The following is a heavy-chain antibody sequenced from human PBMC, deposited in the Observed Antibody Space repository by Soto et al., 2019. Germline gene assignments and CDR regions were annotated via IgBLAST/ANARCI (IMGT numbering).Heavy chain of an antibody. J-gene: IGHJ6*02. CDR3: AKRILEWLVSGGMDV. V-gene: IGHV3-23*01. D-gene: IGHD3-3*01. CDR2: ISGSGGST. Sequence: AGGSLRLSCAASGFTFSSYAMSWVRQAPGKGLEWVSAISGSGGSTYYADSVKGRFTISRDNSKNTLYLQMNSLRAEDTAVYYCAKRILEWLVSGGMDVWGQGTTVTVSS. CDR1: GFTFSSYA.